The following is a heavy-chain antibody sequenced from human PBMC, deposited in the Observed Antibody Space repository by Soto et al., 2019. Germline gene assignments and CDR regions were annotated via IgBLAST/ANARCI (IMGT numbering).Heavy chain of an antibody. Sequence: EVQLLESGGGLVQPGGSLRLSCAASGFTFSSYAMSWVRQAPGKGLEWVSAISGSGGSTYYADSVKGRFTISRDNSKNTLYLQMNSLRAEDTAVYYCAKDGEHDSGDYYYGMDVWGQGTTVTVSS. CDR3: AKDGEHDSGDYYYGMDV. D-gene: IGHD4-17*01. CDR1: GFTFSSYA. J-gene: IGHJ6*02. V-gene: IGHV3-23*01. CDR2: ISGSGGST.